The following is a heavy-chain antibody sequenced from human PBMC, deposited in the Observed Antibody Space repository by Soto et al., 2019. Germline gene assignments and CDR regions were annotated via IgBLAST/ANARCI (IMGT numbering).Heavy chain of an antibody. CDR2: IIPIFGTA. Sequence: QVQLVQSGAEVKKPGSSVKVSCKASGGTFSSYAISWVRQAPGQGLEWMGGIIPIFGTANYAQKFQGRVTITADEPTSTAYMELSSLRSEDTAVYYCARAPTCYDFWSGCYGMDVWGQGTTVTVSS. CDR1: GGTFSSYA. J-gene: IGHJ6*02. D-gene: IGHD3-3*01. CDR3: ARAPTCYDFWSGCYGMDV. V-gene: IGHV1-69*01.